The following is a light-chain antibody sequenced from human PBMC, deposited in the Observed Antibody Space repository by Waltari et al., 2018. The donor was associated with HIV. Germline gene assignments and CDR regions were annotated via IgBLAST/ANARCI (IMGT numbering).Light chain of an antibody. CDR1: VFSNHL. J-gene: IGLJ2*01. V-gene: IGLV3-25*03. Sequence: SYVLTQPPSTPVSPGQTAGSSCYGEVFSNHLASWYQQKTGQAPSLLIYKDSQRPSGVPERFSVSTSGTTVTLTITGVLAEDEAEYYCQSADKNIKSVVFGGGTKLTVL. CDR2: KDS. CDR3: QSADKNIKSVV.